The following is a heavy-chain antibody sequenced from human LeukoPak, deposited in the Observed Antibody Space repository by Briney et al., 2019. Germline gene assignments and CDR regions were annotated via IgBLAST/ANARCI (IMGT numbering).Heavy chain of an antibody. D-gene: IGHD2-2*01. Sequence: PSETLSLTCAVYGGSFSGYYWSWIRQPPGKGQDWSGEINHSGSTNYNPSLKSRVTISVDTSKNQFSLNLSSVTAADTAVYYCARGRYCSSTSCWNYYYYGMDVWGKGTTVTVSS. CDR2: INHSGST. CDR1: GGSFSGYY. CDR3: ARGRYCSSTSCWNYYYYGMDV. V-gene: IGHV4-34*01. J-gene: IGHJ6*04.